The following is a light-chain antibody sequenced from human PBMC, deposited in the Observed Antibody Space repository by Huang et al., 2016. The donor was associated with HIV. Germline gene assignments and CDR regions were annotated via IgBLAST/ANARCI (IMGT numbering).Light chain of an antibody. CDR2: GES. J-gene: IGKJ2*01. V-gene: IGKV3-11*01. Sequence: EIVLTQSPDTLSLSPGERATLSCRASQSVSRHLAWYQHKPGQSPRLLIYGESNRAAGIPARFSGSGSGTDFALSISSLEPEDFAVYYCQQRDNWPPMYTFGQGTKLEIK. CDR1: QSVSRH. CDR3: QQRDNWPPMYT.